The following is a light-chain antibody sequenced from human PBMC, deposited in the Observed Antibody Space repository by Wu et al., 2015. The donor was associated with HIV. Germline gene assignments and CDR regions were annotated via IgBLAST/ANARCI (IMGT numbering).Light chain of an antibody. J-gene: IGKJ1*01. CDR3: QQYNNWPPRT. Sequence: EIVLTQSPGTLSLSSGERATLSCRASQSVISSSLAWYQQKPGQAPRLLIYGASSRATGIPDRFSGSGSGTEFTLTISSMQSEDFAVYYCQQYNNWPPRTFGQGTKVEIK. CDR2: GAS. CDR1: QSVISSS. V-gene: IGKV3-20*01.